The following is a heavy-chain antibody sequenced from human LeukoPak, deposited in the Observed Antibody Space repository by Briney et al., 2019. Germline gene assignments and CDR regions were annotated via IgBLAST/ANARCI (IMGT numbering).Heavy chain of an antibody. CDR1: GFTFSSYS. D-gene: IGHD3-10*01. CDR3: ARVTGLWFGEFTYYYYYYMDV. J-gene: IGHJ6*03. V-gene: IGHV3-21*01. CDR2: ISSSSSYI. Sequence: GGSLRLSCAASGFTFSSYSMNWVRQAPGKGLEWVSSISSSSSYIYYADSVKGRFTISRDNAKNSLYLQMNSLRAEDTAVYYCARVTGLWFGEFTYYYYYYMDVWGKGTTVTISS.